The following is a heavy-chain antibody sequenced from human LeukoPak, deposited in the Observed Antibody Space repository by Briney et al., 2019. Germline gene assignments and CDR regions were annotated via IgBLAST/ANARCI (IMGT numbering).Heavy chain of an antibody. D-gene: IGHD5-24*01. CDR2: ISWNSGSI. J-gene: IGHJ4*02. Sequence: GRSLRLSCAASGFTFDDYAMHWVRQAPGKGLEWVSGISWNSGSIGYADSVKGRFTISRDNAKNSLYLQMNSLRAEDTALYYCAKDIDGSEWYYFDHWGQGTLVTVSS. CDR1: GFTFDDYA. V-gene: IGHV3-9*01. CDR3: AKDIDGSEWYYFDH.